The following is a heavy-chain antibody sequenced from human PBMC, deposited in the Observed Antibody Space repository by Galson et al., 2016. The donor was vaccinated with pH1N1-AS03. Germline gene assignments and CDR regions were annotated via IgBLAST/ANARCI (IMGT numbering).Heavy chain of an antibody. CDR3: VKDRVYDDSQWVFDY. V-gene: IGHV3-23*01. CDR1: GFRLTSIA. D-gene: IGHD5/OR15-5a*01. Sequence: LRLSCAASGFRLTSIAMTWVRQAPGKGLEWVSGVVTSGDTYFADSVKGRFSISRDDSKNTMYLQMDSLGVEDTAIYYCVKDRVYDDSQWVFDYWGQGNPVTVSS. J-gene: IGHJ4*02. CDR2: VVTSGDT.